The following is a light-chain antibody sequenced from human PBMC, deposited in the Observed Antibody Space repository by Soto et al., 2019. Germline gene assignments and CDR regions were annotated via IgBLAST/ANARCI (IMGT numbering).Light chain of an antibody. Sequence: ENVLTQSPGTVSLSPGERATLSCRASQTVSSYLTWYQQRPGQAPRLLIYGASKRATGIPDRFSGSGSGTDFTLTISSLEPEDFALYYCQQYCTSPITFGPGTRLEIK. CDR1: QTVSSY. CDR2: GAS. CDR3: QQYCTSPIT. V-gene: IGKV3-20*01. J-gene: IGKJ5*01.